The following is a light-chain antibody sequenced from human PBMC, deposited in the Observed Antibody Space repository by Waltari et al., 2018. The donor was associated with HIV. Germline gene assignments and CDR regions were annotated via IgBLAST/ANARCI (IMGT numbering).Light chain of an antibody. J-gene: IGKJ1*01. V-gene: IGKV1-9*01. Sequence: DIQLTQSPSFLSASVGDRVTLTCRASQGISSYLAWYQQKPGKTPKLLIYAASTLQSGVPSRFSGSGSGTEFTLTISSLQPEDFATYYCQQLNSYPGTFGQGTKVEIK. CDR1: QGISSY. CDR2: AAS. CDR3: QQLNSYPGT.